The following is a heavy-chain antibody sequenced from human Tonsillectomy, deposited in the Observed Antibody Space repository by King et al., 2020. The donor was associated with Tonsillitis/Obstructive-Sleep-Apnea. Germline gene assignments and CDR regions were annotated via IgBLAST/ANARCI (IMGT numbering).Heavy chain of an antibody. CDR3: ASSGSYNNFEY. V-gene: IGHV4-59*08. Sequence: VQLQESGPGLVKPSETLSLTCSVSSGSISNYYWSWIRQPPGKGLEWIGYIYYSGSTNYNPSLKSRVTISVDMSKKQFSLKLSSVTAADTAVYYCASSGSYNNFEYWGQGTLVTVSS. D-gene: IGHD6-19*01. J-gene: IGHJ4*02. CDR1: SGSISNYY. CDR2: IYYSGST.